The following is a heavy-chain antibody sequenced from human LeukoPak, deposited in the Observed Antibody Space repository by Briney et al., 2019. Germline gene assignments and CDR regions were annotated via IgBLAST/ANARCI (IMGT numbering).Heavy chain of an antibody. CDR3: SYGGYCGGDCYVDFDF. V-gene: IGHV1-69*01. J-gene: IGHJ4*02. CDR1: GGTFSSYA. CDR2: IIPIFGTA. D-gene: IGHD2-21*02. Sequence: GASVKVSCKASGGTFSSYAISWVRQAPGQGLEWMGGIIPIFGTANYAQKFQGRVTITADESTSTAYMEVSSLRSEDTAMYYCSYGGYCGGDCYVDFDFWGQGTLVTVSS.